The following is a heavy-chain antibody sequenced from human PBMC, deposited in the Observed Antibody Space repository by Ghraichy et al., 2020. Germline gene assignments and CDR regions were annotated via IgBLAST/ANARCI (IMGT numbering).Heavy chain of an antibody. J-gene: IGHJ4*02. CDR1: GFTFSSNS. CDR2: ISSSSSTI. D-gene: IGHD6-13*01. V-gene: IGHV3-48*01. Sequence: GGSLRLSCAASGFTFSSNSMNWVRQAPGKGLEWVSYISSSSSTIYYADSVKGRFTISRDNAKNSLYLQMNSLRAEDTAVYYCAKDFGSYYVDHWGQGTLVIVSS. CDR3: AKDFGSYYVDH.